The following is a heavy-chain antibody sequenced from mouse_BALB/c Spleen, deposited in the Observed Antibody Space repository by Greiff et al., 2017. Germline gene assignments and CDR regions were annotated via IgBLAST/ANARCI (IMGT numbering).Heavy chain of an antibody. J-gene: IGHJ3*01. CDR2: INSNGGST. D-gene: IGHD2-1*01. CDR3: AKPPRYGNALAWFAY. Sequence: EVKLVESGGGLVQPGGSLKLSCAASGFTFSSYGMSWVRQTPDKRLELVATINSNGGSTYYPDSVKGRFTISRDNAKNTLYLQMSSLKSEDTAMYYCAKPPRYGNALAWFAYWGQGTLVTVSA. V-gene: IGHV5-6-3*01. CDR1: GFTFSSYG.